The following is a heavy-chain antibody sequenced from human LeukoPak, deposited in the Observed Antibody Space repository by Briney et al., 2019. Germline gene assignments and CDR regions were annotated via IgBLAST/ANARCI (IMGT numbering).Heavy chain of an antibody. J-gene: IGHJ4*02. D-gene: IGHD1-1*01. CDR1: GGSVTTAHWY. CDR3: SGTIGRSGGGTNYFDT. Sequence: PSETLSLTCTVSGGSVTTAHWYWSWIRQPAGKGLEWIGRVYISGDTKYNPSLKSRVIMSLDASKNQFSLRLTSVTAADTAVYFWSGTIGRSGGGTNYFDTWGQGTLVTVSS. CDR2: VYISGDT. V-gene: IGHV4-4*07.